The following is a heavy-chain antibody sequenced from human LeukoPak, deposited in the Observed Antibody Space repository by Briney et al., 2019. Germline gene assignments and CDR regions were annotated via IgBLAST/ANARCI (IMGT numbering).Heavy chain of an antibody. CDR3: ARGGRGSAAVVAPRSFDI. V-gene: IGHV3-53*01. CDR2: TYTGGNS. CDR1: GFTVSSIH. Sequence: GGSLRLSCAASGFTVSSIHMVWVRQAPGKGLEWVSVTYTGGNSYYADSVKGRFIISRDISKNTLYLQMNSLRAEDSALYYCARGGRGSAAVVAPRSFDIWGQGTMVTVSS. D-gene: IGHD3-22*01. J-gene: IGHJ3*02.